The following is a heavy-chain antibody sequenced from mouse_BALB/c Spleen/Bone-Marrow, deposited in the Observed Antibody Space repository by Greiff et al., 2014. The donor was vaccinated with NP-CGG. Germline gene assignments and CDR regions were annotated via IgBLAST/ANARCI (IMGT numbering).Heavy chain of an antibody. CDR1: GYSFTSYW. CDR3: ARLEGNYGSTFAY. V-gene: IGHV1-61*01. J-gene: IGHJ3*01. CDR2: IHPSDTET. Sequence: QVQLQQSGAELVRPGASVKLSCKASGYSFTSYWMNWVKQRPGHGLEWIGMIHPSDTETRLNQRFKDKATLTVDKFSSTAYMQLNSPTSEDSAVYYCARLEGNYGSTFAYWGQGTLVTVSA. D-gene: IGHD1-1*01.